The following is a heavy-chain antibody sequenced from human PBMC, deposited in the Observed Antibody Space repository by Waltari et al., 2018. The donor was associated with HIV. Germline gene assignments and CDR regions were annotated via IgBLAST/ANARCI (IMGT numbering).Heavy chain of an antibody. CDR3: ARGKLMTTFDD. CDR2: IIALIGKP. J-gene: IGHJ4*02. D-gene: IGHD4-17*01. CDR1: GVTSHTYP. V-gene: IGHV1-69*12. Sequence: QVQLLQSGAEVKKPGSSVKVSCETSGVTSHTYPISWLRQAPGQGPEWMGGIIALIGKPKYAQKFEGRITITADESTSTTYMEMSGLRSEDTAMYFCARGKLMTTFDDWGQGTLVIVSS.